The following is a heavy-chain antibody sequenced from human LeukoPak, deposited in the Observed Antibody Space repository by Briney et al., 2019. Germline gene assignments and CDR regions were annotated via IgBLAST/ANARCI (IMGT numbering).Heavy chain of an antibody. CDR2: ISGSGGST. CDR1: RFTFSNYA. Sequence: GGSLRLSCAASRFTFSNYAMNWVRQAPGKGLEWVSAISGSGGSTYYVDSVKGRFTISRDNAKDTLYLQMNSLRAEDTAVYYCARDPPYGDYAGAFDIWGQGTMVTVSS. J-gene: IGHJ3*02. D-gene: IGHD4-17*01. CDR3: ARDPPYGDYAGAFDI. V-gene: IGHV3-23*01.